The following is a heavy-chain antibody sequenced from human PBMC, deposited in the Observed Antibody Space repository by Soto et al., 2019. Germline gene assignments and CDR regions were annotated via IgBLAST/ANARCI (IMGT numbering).Heavy chain of an antibody. CDR2: IYYSGST. V-gene: IGHV4-59*01. CDR1: GGSISSYY. CDR3: ASTISPYYFDY. Sequence: QVQLQESGPGLVKPSETLSLTCTVSGGSISSYYWSWIRQPPGKGLEWIGYIYYSGSTNYNPSLTSRVTISVDTSKNQFSLKLSSVTAADTAVYYCASTISPYYFDYWGQGTLVTVSS. J-gene: IGHJ4*02. D-gene: IGHD2-2*01.